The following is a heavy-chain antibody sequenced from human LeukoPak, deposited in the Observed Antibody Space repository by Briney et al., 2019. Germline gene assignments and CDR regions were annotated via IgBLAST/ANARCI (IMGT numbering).Heavy chain of an antibody. D-gene: IGHD2-2*01. CDR2: ISYDGSNK. J-gene: IGHJ3*02. CDR3: ARDHAIVVVPAAPSGAFDI. CDR1: GFTFSNYG. V-gene: IGHV3-30*19. Sequence: GGSLRLSCAASGFTFSNYGMHWVRQAPGKGLEWVAVISYDGSNKYYADSVKGRFTISRDNSKTTLYLQMNSLRAEDTAVYYCARDHAIVVVPAAPSGAFDIWGQGTMVTVSS.